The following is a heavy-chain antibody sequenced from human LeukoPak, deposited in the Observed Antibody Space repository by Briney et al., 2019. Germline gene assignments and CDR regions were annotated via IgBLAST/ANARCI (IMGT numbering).Heavy chain of an antibody. CDR2: ISSSGSTI. V-gene: IGHV3-48*03. D-gene: IGHD3-10*01. CDR1: GFTFSSYE. CDR3: ARRYYYGSGYAFDF. Sequence: GGSLRLSCAASGFTFSSYEMNWVRQAPGKGLEWVSYISSSGSTIYYADSVKGRFTISRDNAKNSLYLQMNSLRAEDTAVYYCARRYYYGSGYAFDFWGQGTMVTVSS. J-gene: IGHJ3*01.